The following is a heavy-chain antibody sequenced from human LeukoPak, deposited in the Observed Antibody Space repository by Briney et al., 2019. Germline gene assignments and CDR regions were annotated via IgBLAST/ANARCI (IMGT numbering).Heavy chain of an antibody. Sequence: PGGSLRLSCAASEFTFSSYSMNWVRQAPGKGLEWVSSISSSSSYIYYADSVKGRFTISRDNAKNSLYLQMNSLRAEDTAVYYCASGTVVGARAFDIWGQGTMVTVSS. V-gene: IGHV3-21*01. CDR3: ASGTVVGARAFDI. CDR2: ISSSSSYI. D-gene: IGHD1-26*01. J-gene: IGHJ3*02. CDR1: EFTFSSYS.